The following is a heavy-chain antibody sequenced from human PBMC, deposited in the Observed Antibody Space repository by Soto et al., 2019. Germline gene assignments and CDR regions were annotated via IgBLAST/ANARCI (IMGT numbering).Heavy chain of an antibody. J-gene: IGHJ4*02. CDR3: AKDHLPSTVTTPGY. D-gene: IGHD4-17*01. V-gene: IGHV3-30*18. Sequence: GXSLRLSCAASGFTFSTYGMHWVHQAPGKGLEWVAVISYDGNNKYYADSVKGRFTIARDNSKNTLFLQMDSLRDEDTAVYYCAKDHLPSTVTTPGYWGQGTLVTVSS. CDR2: ISYDGNNK. CDR1: GFTFSTYG.